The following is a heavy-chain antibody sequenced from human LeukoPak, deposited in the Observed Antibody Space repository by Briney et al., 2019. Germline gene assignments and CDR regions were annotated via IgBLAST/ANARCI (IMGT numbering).Heavy chain of an antibody. D-gene: IGHD4-11*01. V-gene: IGHV4-59*02. Sequence: SETLSLTCTVSGGSVSNYYWSWIRQPPGKGLEWIGYIYYTGITNYNPSLKSRVTISVDTSKNQFSLKLNSVTAADTAVYYCARDYSTSYYYYGMDLWGQGTTVTVSS. CDR1: GGSVSNYY. CDR3: ARDYSTSYYYYGMDL. J-gene: IGHJ6*02. CDR2: IYYTGIT.